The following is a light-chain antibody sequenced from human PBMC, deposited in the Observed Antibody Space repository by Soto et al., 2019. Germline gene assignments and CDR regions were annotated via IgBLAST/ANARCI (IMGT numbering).Light chain of an antibody. J-gene: IGKJ4*01. V-gene: IGKV2-28*01. CDR1: QSLLHSNGYNY. CDR3: MQALQART. Sequence: DIVMTQSPFSLPVTPGEPASISCRSSQSLLHSNGYNYLDWYLQKPGQSPQLLIYSGSNRASGVPDRFSGSGSGTDFTLKISRVEAEDVGVYYCMQALQARTFGGGTKVEIK. CDR2: SGS.